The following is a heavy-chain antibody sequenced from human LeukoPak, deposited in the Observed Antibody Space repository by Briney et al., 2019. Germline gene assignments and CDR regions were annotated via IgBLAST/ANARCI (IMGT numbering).Heavy chain of an antibody. J-gene: IGHJ4*02. CDR1: GDSVSSNSAG. CDR3: ARGWLRSFFDY. D-gene: IGHD5-12*01. CDR2: TYYRSKWYN. V-gene: IGHV6-1*01. Sequence: SQTLSLTCAISGDSVSSNSAGWNWIRQSPSRGLEWLGRTYYRSKWYNDYAVSVKSRTTINPDTSKNQFSPQLNSVTPEDTAVYYCARGWLRSFFDYWGQGTLVTVSS.